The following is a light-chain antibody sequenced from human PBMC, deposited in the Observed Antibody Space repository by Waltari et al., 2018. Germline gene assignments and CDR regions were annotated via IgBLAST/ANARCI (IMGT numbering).Light chain of an antibody. Sequence: DIVMTQSPLSLPVTPGESASISCRSSQSLLHSNGYNYLDWYLQKPGQSPQLLIYLGSNRASGVPDRFSGSGSDTDFTLKISRVEAEDVGVYYCMQALQTPWAFGQGTKVEIK. J-gene: IGKJ1*01. V-gene: IGKV2-28*01. CDR1: QSLLHSNGYNY. CDR3: MQALQTPWA. CDR2: LGS.